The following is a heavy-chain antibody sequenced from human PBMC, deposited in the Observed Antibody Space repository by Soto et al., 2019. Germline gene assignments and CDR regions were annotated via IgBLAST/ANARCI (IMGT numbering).Heavy chain of an antibody. J-gene: IGHJ4*02. CDR3: AHGPYYYDSSGYYYRQDYFDY. CDR1: GFSLSTSGVG. CDR2: IYWDDDK. D-gene: IGHD3-22*01. Sequence: QITLKESGPTLVKPTQTLTLTCTFSGFSLSTSGVGVGWIRQPPGKALEWLALIYWDDDKRYSPSLKSRLTITKDTSKNRVVLTMTNMDPVDTATYYCAHGPYYYDSSGYYYRQDYFDYWGQGTLVTVSS. V-gene: IGHV2-5*02.